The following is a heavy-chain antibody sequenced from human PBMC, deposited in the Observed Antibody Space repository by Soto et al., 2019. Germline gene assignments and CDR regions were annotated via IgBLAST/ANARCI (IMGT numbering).Heavy chain of an antibody. CDR1: GGTFSGHA. CDR2: LIPLFGTT. V-gene: IGHV1-69*06. Sequence: ASVKVSCKASGGTFSGHAISWVRQAPGQGPEWMGGLIPLFGTTQHAQRFQGRLTITADKSTTTAYMELTSLRFEDTAIYYCARGPNWGYRFDSWGQGTLVTVSS. J-gene: IGHJ4*02. CDR3: ARGPNWGYRFDS. D-gene: IGHD7-27*01.